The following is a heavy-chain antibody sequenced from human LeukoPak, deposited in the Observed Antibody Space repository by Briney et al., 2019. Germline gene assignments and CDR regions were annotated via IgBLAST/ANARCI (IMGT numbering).Heavy chain of an antibody. V-gene: IGHV4-39*07. D-gene: IGHD6-6*01. Sequence: KPSETLSLTCNVSGDSISSRSYYWGWIRQPPGKGLEWIGRIYTSGSTNYNPSLKSRVTISVDTSKNQFSLKLSSVTAADTAVYYCARGKYSSSSSLLDYWGQGTLVTVSS. CDR1: GDSISSRSYY. CDR3: ARGKYSSSSSLLDY. J-gene: IGHJ4*02. CDR2: IYTSGST.